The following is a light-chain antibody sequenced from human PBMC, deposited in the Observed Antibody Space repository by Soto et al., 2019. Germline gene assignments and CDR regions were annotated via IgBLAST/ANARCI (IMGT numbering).Light chain of an antibody. CDR3: KQRSNWPPWT. CDR2: DAS. Sequence: IVLTQSPATLSLSPWERATLSCRASQSVSIYLAWYQQKPGQAPRLLIYDASNRAAGIPARFSGSGSGTDFTLTISSLEPEDFAVYYCKQRSNWPPWTFGQGTKVDI. CDR1: QSVSIY. J-gene: IGKJ1*01. V-gene: IGKV3-11*01.